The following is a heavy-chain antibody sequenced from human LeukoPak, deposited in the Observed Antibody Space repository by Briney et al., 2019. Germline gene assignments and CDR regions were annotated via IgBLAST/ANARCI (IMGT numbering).Heavy chain of an antibody. CDR1: GFTFSSYS. Sequence: GGSLRLSCAASGFTFSSYSMNWVRQAPGTGLEWVSSISGSSSYIYYADSMKGRFTISRDNAKNSLYLQMSSLRAEDTAVYYCVKTMVTFGGLIRTDAFDIWGQGTMVTVSS. D-gene: IGHD3-16*01. J-gene: IGHJ3*02. V-gene: IGHV3-21*01. CDR3: VKTMVTFGGLIRTDAFDI. CDR2: ISGSSSYI.